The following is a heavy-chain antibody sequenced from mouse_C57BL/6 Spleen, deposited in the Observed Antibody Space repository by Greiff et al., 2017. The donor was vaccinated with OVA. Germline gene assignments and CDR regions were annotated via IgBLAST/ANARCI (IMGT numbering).Heavy chain of an antibody. CDR2: ISYDGSN. CDR3: ARDDYGSFAY. D-gene: IGHD1-1*01. CDR1: GYSITSGYY. J-gene: IGHJ3*01. Sequence: DVQLQESGPGLVKPSQSLSLTCSVTGYSITSGYYWNWIRQFPGNKLEWMGYISYDGSNNYNPSLKNRISITRDTSKNQFFLKLNSVTTEDTATYYCARDDYGSFAYWGQGTLVTVSA. V-gene: IGHV3-6*01.